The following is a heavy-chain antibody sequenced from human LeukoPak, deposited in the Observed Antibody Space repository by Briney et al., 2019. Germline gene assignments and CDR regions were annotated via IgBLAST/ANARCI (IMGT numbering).Heavy chain of an antibody. CDR1: GFTFDDYA. J-gene: IGHJ4*02. D-gene: IGHD2-21*02. Sequence: GRSLRLSCAASGFTFDDYAMHWVRHAPGKGLEWVSGISWNSGSMGYADSVKGRFTISRDNAKNSLYLQMNSLRAEDTALYYCAKAYCGGDCPTAFDYWGQGTLVTVSS. V-gene: IGHV3-9*01. CDR2: ISWNSGSM. CDR3: AKAYCGGDCPTAFDY.